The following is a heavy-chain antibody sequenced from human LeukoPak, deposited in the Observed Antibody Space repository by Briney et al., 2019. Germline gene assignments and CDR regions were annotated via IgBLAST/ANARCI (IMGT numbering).Heavy chain of an antibody. V-gene: IGHV1-69*02. CDR1: GGTFISYT. CDR3: ARHRYLWFGELSH. Sequence: RASVKVSCKASGGTFISYTISWVRQAPGQGREWMGRIIPILGIANYAQKFQGRVTIPADKSTSTAYMELSSLRSEDTAVYYCARHRYLWFGELSHWGQGTLVTVSS. J-gene: IGHJ4*02. D-gene: IGHD3-10*01. CDR2: IIPILGIA.